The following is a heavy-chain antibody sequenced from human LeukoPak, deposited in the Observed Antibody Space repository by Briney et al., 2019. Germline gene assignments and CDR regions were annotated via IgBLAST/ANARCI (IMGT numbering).Heavy chain of an antibody. D-gene: IGHD2-15*01. CDR2: ISSGSSTI. Sequence: GGSLRLSCAASGFTFSRYSMNWVRQAPGKGLEWVSYISSGSSTIYYAGSVKGRFTISRDNSKNTLYLQMNSLRAEDTAVYYCAKVGIVVVVAATGVNWFDPWGQGTLVTVSS. CDR1: GFTFSRYS. V-gene: IGHV3-48*01. CDR3: AKVGIVVVVAATGVNWFDP. J-gene: IGHJ5*02.